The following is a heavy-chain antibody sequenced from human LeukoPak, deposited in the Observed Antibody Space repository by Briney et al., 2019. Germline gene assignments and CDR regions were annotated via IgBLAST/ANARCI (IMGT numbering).Heavy chain of an antibody. D-gene: IGHD1-26*01. V-gene: IGHV3-48*04. CDR1: GFTFSSYS. J-gene: IGHJ4*02. CDR2: ISSSSSTI. Sequence: GGSLRLSCAASGFTFSSYSMNWVRQAPGKGLEWVSYISSSSSTIYYADSVKGRFTISRDNAKNSLYLQMNSLRAEDTAVYYCARVRDSGSYNGDFDYWGQGTLVTVSS. CDR3: ARVRDSGSYNGDFDY.